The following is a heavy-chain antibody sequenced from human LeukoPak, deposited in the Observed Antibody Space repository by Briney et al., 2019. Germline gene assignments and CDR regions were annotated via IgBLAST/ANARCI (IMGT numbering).Heavy chain of an antibody. CDR1: GGSISSYY. V-gene: IGHV4-59*08. Sequence: SETLSLTCTVSGGSISSYYWSWIRQPRGKGLEWIGYIYYSGSTNYNPSLKTRVTISVDTSKNQFSLKLSSVTAADTAVYYCARHGGYSYGPFDYWGQGTLVTVSS. CDR3: ARHGGYSYGPFDY. CDR2: IYYSGST. D-gene: IGHD5-18*01. J-gene: IGHJ4*02.